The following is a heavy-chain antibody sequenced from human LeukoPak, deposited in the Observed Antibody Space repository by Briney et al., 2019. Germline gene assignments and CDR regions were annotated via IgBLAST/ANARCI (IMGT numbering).Heavy chain of an antibody. CDR1: GFTFSGYW. D-gene: IGHD6-19*01. J-gene: IGHJ5*02. CDR3: ARENSGWDGVYNWFDP. CDR2: IKQDGSQK. V-gene: IGHV3-7*01. Sequence: GGSLRLSCAASGFTFSGYWMTWVRQAPGKGLEWVANIKQDGSQKYYVDSVMGRFTISRDNAKNSLYLQMNSLRVEDTALYYCARENSGWDGVYNWFDPWGQGTLVTVSS.